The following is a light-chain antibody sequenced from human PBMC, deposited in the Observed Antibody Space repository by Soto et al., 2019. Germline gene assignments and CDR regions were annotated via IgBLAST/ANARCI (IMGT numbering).Light chain of an antibody. J-gene: IGKJ4*01. CDR1: QSISSW. Sequence: DIQMTQSPSTLSASVGDRVTITCRASQSISSWLAWYQQKPGKAPKLLIYDASSLESGVPSRFSGSESGTEFTLTSSSLQPDDFASYDCQQYNSYSPASVGGGTKVEIK. CDR3: QQYNSYSPAS. V-gene: IGKV1-5*01. CDR2: DAS.